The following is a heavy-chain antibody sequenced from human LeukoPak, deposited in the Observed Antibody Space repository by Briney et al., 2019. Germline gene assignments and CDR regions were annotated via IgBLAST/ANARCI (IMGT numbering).Heavy chain of an antibody. CDR3: ASYGGNSEDHFDY. V-gene: IGHV3-53*01. CDR1: GFTVSSNY. CDR2: IYSGGST. D-gene: IGHD4-23*01. Sequence: GGSLRLSCAASGFTVSSNYMSWVRQAPGKGLEWVSVIYSGGSTYYADSVKGRFTISRDNSKNTLYLQMNSLRAEDTAVYYCASYGGNSEDHFDYWGQGTLVTVSS. J-gene: IGHJ4*02.